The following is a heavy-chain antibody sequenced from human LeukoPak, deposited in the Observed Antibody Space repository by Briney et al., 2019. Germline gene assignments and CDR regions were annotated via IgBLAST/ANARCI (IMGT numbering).Heavy chain of an antibody. CDR1: DGSFSDFY. CDR2: VYSSGST. CDR3: ARGFTQDDY. V-gene: IGHV4-59*01. Sequence: PSETLSLTCAVYDGSFSDFYWSWIRQPPGKGLEWIGYVYSSGSTKYNPSLKSRVTISLDTSKNQFSLKLSSVTAADTAVYYCARGFTQDDYWGQGILVTVSS. J-gene: IGHJ4*02.